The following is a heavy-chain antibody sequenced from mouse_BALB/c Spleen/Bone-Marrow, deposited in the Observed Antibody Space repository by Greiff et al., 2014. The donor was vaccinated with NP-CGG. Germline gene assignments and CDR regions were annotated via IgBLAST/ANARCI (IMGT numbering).Heavy chain of an antibody. D-gene: IGHD2-12*01. Sequence: EVQLVESGTVLPRAGTSVRMSCKASGYSFTSYWMHWVKQRPGQGLEWIGAIYPGNSEISYNQKFKGKAKLTAVTSASTAYMELSSLTNEDSAVYYCTIYRYDEDAMDYWGQGTSVTVSS. CDR3: TIYRYDEDAMDY. CDR1: GYSFTSYW. J-gene: IGHJ4*01. V-gene: IGHV1-5*01. CDR2: IYPGNSEI.